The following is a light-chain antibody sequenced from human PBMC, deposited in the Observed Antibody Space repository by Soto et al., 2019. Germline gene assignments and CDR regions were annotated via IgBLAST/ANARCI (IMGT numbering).Light chain of an antibody. V-gene: IGKV3-20*01. Sequence: TQSPSTLPASVGDRVTLSCRASQSVSASYLAWYQHKPGQAPRLLIYGASSRATGIPDRFSGSGSGTDFTLTISRLEPEDFAVYYCQQYGSSPRRFGQGTKVDIK. CDR2: GAS. CDR1: QSVSASY. J-gene: IGKJ1*01. CDR3: QQYGSSPRR.